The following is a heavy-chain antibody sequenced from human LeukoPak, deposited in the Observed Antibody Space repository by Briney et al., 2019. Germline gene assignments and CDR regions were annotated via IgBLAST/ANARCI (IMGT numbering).Heavy chain of an antibody. D-gene: IGHD4-11*01. V-gene: IGHV3-30-3*01. J-gene: IGHJ4*02. CDR1: GFTFSSYA. CDR2: ISYDGSNK. Sequence: PGGSLRLSCAASGFTFSSYAMHWVRQAPGKGLEWVAVISYDGSNKYYADSVKGRFTISRDNSKNTLYLQMNSPRAEDTAVYYCARGIRTTVTTGVDYWGQGTLVTVSS. CDR3: ARGIRTTVTTGVDY.